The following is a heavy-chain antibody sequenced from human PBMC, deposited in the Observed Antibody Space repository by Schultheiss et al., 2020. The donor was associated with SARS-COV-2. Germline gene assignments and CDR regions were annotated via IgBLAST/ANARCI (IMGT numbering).Heavy chain of an antibody. CDR2: IYHSGST. CDR3: ARLELESADY. Sequence: SQTLSLTCTVSGGSISSGDYYWSWIRQPPGKGLEWIGSIYHSGSTYYNPSLKSRVTISVDTSKNQFSLKLSSVTAADTAVYYCARLELESADYWGQGTLVTVSS. CDR1: GGSISSGDYY. D-gene: IGHD1-7*01. J-gene: IGHJ4*02. V-gene: IGHV4-39*01.